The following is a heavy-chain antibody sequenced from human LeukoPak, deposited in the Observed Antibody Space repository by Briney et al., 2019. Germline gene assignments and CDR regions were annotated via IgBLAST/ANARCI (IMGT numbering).Heavy chain of an antibody. Sequence: GGSLRLSCAASGFSFTAYSMNWVRQAPGRGLEWISYIGPGGDIYYADSVTGRFTVPRDTAKNSLYLQMNGLRVEDTAVYYCTRRFDSRGQGTLVTVSS. CDR2: IGPGGDI. J-gene: IGHJ4*02. CDR3: TRRFDS. V-gene: IGHV3-48*01. CDR1: GFSFTAYS.